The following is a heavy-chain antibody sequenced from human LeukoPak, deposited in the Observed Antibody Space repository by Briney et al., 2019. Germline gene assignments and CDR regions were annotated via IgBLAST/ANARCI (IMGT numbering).Heavy chain of an antibody. D-gene: IGHD2-15*01. V-gene: IGHV1-18*01. CDR1: GYTFTSYV. CDR2: ISTYKGHT. Sequence: ASVKVFCRASGYTFTSYVISCVRQAPGQGLEWRGWISTYKGHTNYARTVQGRVTMTTDTSTSTAYMELRSLRSDDTAVYYCAREGGRYCSGGSCYSSNGWYGGLNYWGQGTLVTVSS. J-gene: IGHJ4*02. CDR3: AREGGRYCSGGSCYSSNGWYGGLNY.